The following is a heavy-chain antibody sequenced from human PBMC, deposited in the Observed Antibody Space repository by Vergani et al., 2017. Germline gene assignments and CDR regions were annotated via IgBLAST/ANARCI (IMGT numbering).Heavy chain of an antibody. CDR2: ISGSGSST. CDR3: AEWDFDRRGYANLDC. J-gene: IGHJ4*02. Sequence: EVQLLESGGGLVQPGGSLRLSCAASGFTFSSYAMSLVRQAPGKGLEWVSAISGSGSSTYYADSVKDRFTISRDNSKNTLYLQMNSLSAEDTAVYYCAEWDFDRRGYANLDCWGEGTLVTV. V-gene: IGHV3-23*01. D-gene: IGHD3-22*01. CDR1: GFTFSSYA.